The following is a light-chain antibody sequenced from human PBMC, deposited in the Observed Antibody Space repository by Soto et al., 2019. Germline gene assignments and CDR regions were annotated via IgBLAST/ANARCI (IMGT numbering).Light chain of an antibody. CDR1: WSLSSSY. V-gene: IGKV3-20*01. CDR3: QQQGT. CDR2: AAA. J-gene: IGKJ2*01. Sequence: EIVLTQSPGTLSLSPGERATLSCRASWSLSSSYVVWYQQKPGQAPRLLIYAAARRATGIPDRFSGSGSATEYTHTISRLEPEDFAVYYCQQQGTFGQGTKLEMK.